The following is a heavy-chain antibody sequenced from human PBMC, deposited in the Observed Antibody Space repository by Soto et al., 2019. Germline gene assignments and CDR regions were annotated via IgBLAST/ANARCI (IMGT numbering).Heavy chain of an antibody. J-gene: IGHJ6*02. CDR3: ASEYSRPVPYYYYGMDV. CDR1: GGTFSSYA. V-gene: IGHV1-69*01. D-gene: IGHD6-13*01. CDR2: IIPIFGTA. Sequence: QVQLVQSGAEVKKPGSSVKVSCKASGGTFSSYAISWVRQAPGQGLEWMGGIIPIFGTANYAQKFQGRVTITADESTSTAYMELSSLRSEDTAVYYCASEYSRPVPYYYYGMDVWGQGTTVTVSS.